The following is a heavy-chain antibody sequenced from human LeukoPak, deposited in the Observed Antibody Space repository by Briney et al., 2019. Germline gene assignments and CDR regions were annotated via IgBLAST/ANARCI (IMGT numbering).Heavy chain of an antibody. V-gene: IGHV4-39*01. J-gene: IGHJ4*02. CDR1: GGSISSSSYY. CDR3: ARRDDSSGYHKIFDY. CDR2: IYYSGST. D-gene: IGHD3-22*01. Sequence: SETLSLTCTVSGGSISSSSYYWGWIRQPPGKGLEWIGCIYYSGSTYYNPSLKSRVTISVDTSKNQFSLKLSSVTAADAAVYYCARRDDSSGYHKIFDYWGPGTLVTVSS.